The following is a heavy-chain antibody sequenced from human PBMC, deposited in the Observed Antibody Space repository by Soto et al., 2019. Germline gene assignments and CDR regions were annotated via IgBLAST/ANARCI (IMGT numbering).Heavy chain of an antibody. CDR1: GGSISSYY. CDR2: IYYSGST. V-gene: IGHV4-59*01. Sequence: PSETLSLTCTVSGGSISSYYWSWIRQPPGKGLEWIGYIYYSGSTNYNPSLKSRVTISVDTSKNQFSLKLSSVTAADTAVYYCARTIYCSGGSCHARSPPYFGYWGQGTLVTVSS. J-gene: IGHJ4*02. CDR3: ARTIYCSGGSCHARSPPYFGY. D-gene: IGHD2-15*01.